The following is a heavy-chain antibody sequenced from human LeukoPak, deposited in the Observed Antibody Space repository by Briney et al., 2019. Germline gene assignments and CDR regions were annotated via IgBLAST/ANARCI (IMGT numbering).Heavy chain of an antibody. Sequence: GGSLRLSCAASGFTFSSYWMHWSGQPPGKGLVWVSRINTDGSSTSYADSVKGRFTISRDNAKNTLYLQMNSLRAEDTAVYYCATGYNYGFYYWGQGTLVTVSS. CDR2: INTDGSST. CDR3: ATGYNYGFYY. J-gene: IGHJ4*02. CDR1: GFTFSSYW. V-gene: IGHV3-74*01. D-gene: IGHD5-18*01.